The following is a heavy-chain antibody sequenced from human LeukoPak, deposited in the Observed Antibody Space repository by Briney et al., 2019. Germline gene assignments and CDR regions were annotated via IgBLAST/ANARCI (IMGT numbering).Heavy chain of an antibody. CDR3: ARDLGHSYGYFWFDP. J-gene: IGHJ5*02. V-gene: IGHV4-34*01. Sequence: SETLSLTCAVYGGSFSGYYWSWIRQPPGKGLEWIGEINHSGSTNYNPSLKSRVTISVDTSKNQFSLKLSSVTAADTAVYYCARDLGHSYGYFWFDPWGQGTLVTVSS. D-gene: IGHD5-18*01. CDR2: INHSGST. CDR1: GGSFSGYY.